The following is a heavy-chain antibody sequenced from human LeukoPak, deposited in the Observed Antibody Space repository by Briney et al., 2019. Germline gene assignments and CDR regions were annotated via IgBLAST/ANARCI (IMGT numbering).Heavy chain of an antibody. CDR1: GFTFDDYA. V-gene: IGHV3-9*01. CDR3: AKDPIYGSGSYLRPNWFDP. CDR2: ISWDSGSI. Sequence: PGGSLGLSCAASGFTFDDYAMHWVRQAPGKGLEWVSGISWDSGSIGYADSVKGRFTISRDNAKNSLYLQMNSLRAEDTALYYCAKDPIYGSGSYLRPNWFDPWGQGTLVTVSS. D-gene: IGHD3-10*01. J-gene: IGHJ5*02.